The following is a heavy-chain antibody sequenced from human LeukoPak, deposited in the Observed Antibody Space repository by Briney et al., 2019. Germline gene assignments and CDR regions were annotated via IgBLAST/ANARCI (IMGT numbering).Heavy chain of an antibody. CDR1: GYTFTAYY. V-gene: IGHV1-2*02. CDR2: VNPNSGGT. J-gene: IGHJ3*02. Sequence: ASVKVSCKASGYTFTAYYMHWVRQAPGQGLEWMGWVNPNSGGTNYAQKFRGRVTMTRDTSTTTAYMELSSLRSDDTAVYYCASGREYYGSGSHDDAFDIWGQGTMVTVSS. D-gene: IGHD3-10*01. CDR3: ASGREYYGSGSHDDAFDI.